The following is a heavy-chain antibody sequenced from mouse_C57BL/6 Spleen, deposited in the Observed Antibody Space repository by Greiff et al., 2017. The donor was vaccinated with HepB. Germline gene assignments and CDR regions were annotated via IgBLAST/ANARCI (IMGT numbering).Heavy chain of an antibody. CDR2: IDPSDSYT. J-gene: IGHJ1*03. D-gene: IGHD1-1*01. CDR3: ARWRYGSSYRYFDV. Sequence: QVQLQQSGAELVMPGASVKLSCKASGYTFTSYWMHWVKQRPGQGLEWIGEIDPSDSYTNYNQKFKGKSTLTVDKSSSTAYMQLSSLTSEDSAVYYCARWRYGSSYRYFDVWGTGTTVTVSS. CDR1: GYTFTSYW. V-gene: IGHV1-69*01.